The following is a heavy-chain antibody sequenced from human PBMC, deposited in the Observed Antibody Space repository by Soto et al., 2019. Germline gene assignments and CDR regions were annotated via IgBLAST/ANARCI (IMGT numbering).Heavy chain of an antibody. V-gene: IGHV4-59*01. CDR2: IYYSGST. J-gene: IGHJ6*03. CDR3: ARVDIVVVPAAMSGEWDYYYYMDV. CDR1: GGSISSYY. D-gene: IGHD2-2*03. Sequence: SETLSLTCTVSGGSISSYYWSWIRQPPGKGLEWIGYIYYSGSTNYNPSLKSRVTISVDTSKNQFSLKLSSVTAADTAVYYCARVDIVVVPAAMSGEWDYYYYMDVWGKGTTVTVSS.